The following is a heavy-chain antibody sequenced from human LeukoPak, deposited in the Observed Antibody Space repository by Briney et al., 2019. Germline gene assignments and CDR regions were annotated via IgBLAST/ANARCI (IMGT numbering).Heavy chain of an antibody. Sequence: ASVKVSCKASGGTFSSYAISWVRQAPGQGLEWMGGITPIFGTANYAQKFQGRVTITTDESTSTAYMELSSLRSEDTAVYYCARGSSWLGHGYYYYYYMDVWGKGTTVTVSS. J-gene: IGHJ6*03. CDR3: ARGSSWLGHGYYYYYYMDV. CDR1: GGTFSSYA. V-gene: IGHV1-69*05. CDR2: ITPIFGTA. D-gene: IGHD6-13*01.